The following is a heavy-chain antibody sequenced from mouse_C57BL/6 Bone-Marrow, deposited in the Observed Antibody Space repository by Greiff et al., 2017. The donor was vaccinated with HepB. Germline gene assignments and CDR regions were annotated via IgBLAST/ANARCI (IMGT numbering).Heavy chain of an antibody. J-gene: IGHJ3*01. D-gene: IGHD3-3*01. CDR2: IYPRSGNT. CDR1: GYTFTSYG. CDR3: ARGGLFAY. V-gene: IGHV1-81*01. Sequence: QVQLQQSGAELARPGASVKLSCKASGYTFTSYGISWVKQRPGQGLEWIGEIYPRSGNTYYNEKFKGKATLTADKSSSTAYMELRSLTSEDSAVYFCARGGLFAYWGQGTRVTVSA.